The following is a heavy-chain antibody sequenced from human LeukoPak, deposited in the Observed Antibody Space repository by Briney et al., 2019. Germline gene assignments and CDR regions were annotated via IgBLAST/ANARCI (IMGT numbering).Heavy chain of an antibody. Sequence: PSETPSLTCTVSGGSLSSGAYYWSWIRQPPGKGLEWIGYIHYSGNTYYNPSLMSRVTISVDTSKNQLSLKLSSVTAADTAVYYCARVTTWGSYYDFWSGYYDDGGYNWFDPWGQGTLVTVSS. J-gene: IGHJ5*02. CDR1: GGSLSSGAYY. CDR3: ARVTTWGSYYDFWSGYYDDGGYNWFDP. V-gene: IGHV4-30-4*02. CDR2: IHYSGNT. D-gene: IGHD3-3*01.